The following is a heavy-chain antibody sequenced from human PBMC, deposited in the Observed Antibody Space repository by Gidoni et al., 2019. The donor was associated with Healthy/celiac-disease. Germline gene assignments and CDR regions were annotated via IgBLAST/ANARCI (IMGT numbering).Heavy chain of an antibody. CDR2: IYYSGST. D-gene: IGHD2-15*01. J-gene: IGHJ4*02. CDR1: GGSISRGGSY. V-gene: IGHV4-31*03. Sequence: QVQLQESGPGLVKPSQTLSLTCTVSGGSISRGGSYCSWIRQHPGKGLEWIGYIYYSGSTYYNPSLKSRVTISVDTSKNQFSLKLSSVTAADTAVYYCARSYSPKRGSNFDYWGQGTLVTVSS. CDR3: ARSYSPKRGSNFDY.